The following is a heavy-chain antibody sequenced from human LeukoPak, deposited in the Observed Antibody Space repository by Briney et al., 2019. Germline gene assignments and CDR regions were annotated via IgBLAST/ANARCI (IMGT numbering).Heavy chain of an antibody. V-gene: IGHV3-21*01. CDR2: ISSSSSYI. CDR3: AREDGYGDRGDAFDI. J-gene: IGHJ3*02. CDR1: GFTFSSYS. Sequence: GGSLRLSCAASGFTFSSYSMNWVRQAPGKGLEWVSSISSSSSYIYYADSVKGRFTISKDNAKNSLYLQMNSLRAEDTAVYYCAREDGYGDRGDAFDIWGQGTMVTVSS. D-gene: IGHD4-17*01.